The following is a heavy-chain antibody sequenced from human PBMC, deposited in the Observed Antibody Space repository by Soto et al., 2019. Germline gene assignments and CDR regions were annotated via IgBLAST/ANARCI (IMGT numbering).Heavy chain of an antibody. J-gene: IGHJ4*02. CDR3: ARDAGSSGYYFDY. CDR1: GFTFSSYG. Sequence: PGGSLRLSCAASGFTFSSYGMHWVRQAPGKGLEWVAVIWYDGSNKYYADSVKGRFTISRDNSKNTLYLQMTSLRAEDTAVYYCARDAGSSGYYFDYWGQGTLVTVSS. D-gene: IGHD3-22*01. V-gene: IGHV3-33*01. CDR2: IWYDGSNK.